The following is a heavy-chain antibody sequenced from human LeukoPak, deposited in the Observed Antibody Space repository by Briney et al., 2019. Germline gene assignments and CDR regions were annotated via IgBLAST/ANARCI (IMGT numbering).Heavy chain of an antibody. D-gene: IGHD3-10*01. CDR1: GYTFTGYY. J-gene: IGHJ3*02. CDR2: INPNSGGT. Sequence: SVKVSCKASGYTFTGYYMHWVRQAPGQGLEWMGRINPNSGGTNYAQKFQGRVTMTRDTSISTAYMELSRLRSDDTAVYYCARGKPTTYYYGSGSYLSRQDAFDIWGQGTMVTVSS. V-gene: IGHV1-2*06. CDR3: ARGKPTTYYYGSGSYLSRQDAFDI.